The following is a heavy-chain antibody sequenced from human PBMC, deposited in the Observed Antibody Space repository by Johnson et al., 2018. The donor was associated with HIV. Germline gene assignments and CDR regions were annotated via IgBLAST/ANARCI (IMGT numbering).Heavy chain of an antibody. D-gene: IGHD6-19*01. CDR3: AREQWADAFDI. V-gene: IGHV3-7*01. CDR2: IKQDGSEK. Sequence: VQLVESGGGLVQPGGSLRLSCAASGFTFSSYWMSWVRQAPGKGLEWVANIKQDGSEKYYVDSVKGRFTISRDNAKNSLYRHMNSLRAEDTAVYYCAREQWADAFDIWGQGTMVTVSS. CDR1: GFTFSSYW. J-gene: IGHJ3*02.